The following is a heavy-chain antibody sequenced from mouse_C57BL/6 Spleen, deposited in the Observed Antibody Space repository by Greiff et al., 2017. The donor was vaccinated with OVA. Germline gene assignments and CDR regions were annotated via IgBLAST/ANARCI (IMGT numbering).Heavy chain of an antibody. D-gene: IGHD1-1*01. V-gene: IGHV1-69*01. CDR1: GYTFTSYW. J-gene: IGHJ2*01. CDR2: IDPSDSYT. CDR3: ARGGVGGSSYFDY. Sequence: VQLQQSGAELVMPGASVKLSCKASGYTFTSYWMHWVKQRPGQGLEWIGEIDPSDSYTNYNQKFKGKSTLTVDKSSSTAYMQLSSLTSEDSAVYDCARGGVGGSSYFDYWGQGTTLTVAS.